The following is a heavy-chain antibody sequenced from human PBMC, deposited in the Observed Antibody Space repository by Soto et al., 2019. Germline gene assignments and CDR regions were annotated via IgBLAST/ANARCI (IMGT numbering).Heavy chain of an antibody. CDR3: ARSAYCGGDCYRIYYYGMDV. Sequence: QLQLQESGSGLVKPSQTLSLTCAVSGGSISSGGYSWSWIRQPPGKGLEWIGYIYHSGSTYYNPSLKSRVTISVDRSKNQFSLKLSSVTAADTAVYYCARSAYCGGDCYRIYYYGMDVWGQGTTVTVSS. D-gene: IGHD2-21*02. V-gene: IGHV4-30-2*01. J-gene: IGHJ6*02. CDR2: IYHSGST. CDR1: GGSISSGGYS.